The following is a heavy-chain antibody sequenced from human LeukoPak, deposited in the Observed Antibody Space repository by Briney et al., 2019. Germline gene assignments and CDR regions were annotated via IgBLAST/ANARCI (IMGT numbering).Heavy chain of an antibody. CDR3: ASTLTYYYGSGSYYIDC. CDR2: IFYSGST. Sequence: SETLSLTCTVSGASIRSSSYYWGWIRQPPRRGLEWMGSIFYSGSTYYNPSIKSRVTISVDTSKNQLSLKLRSVTAADTAVYYCASTLTYYYGSGSYYIDCWGQGTLVTVSS. CDR1: GASIRSSSYY. J-gene: IGHJ4*02. V-gene: IGHV4-39*01. D-gene: IGHD3-10*01.